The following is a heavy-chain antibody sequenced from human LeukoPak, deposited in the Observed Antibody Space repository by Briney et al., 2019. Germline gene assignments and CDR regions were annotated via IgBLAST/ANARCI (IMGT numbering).Heavy chain of an antibody. CDR3: ARGATMVRGVIISDAFDI. Sequence: SEALSLTCAVYGGSFSGYYWSWIRQPPGKGLEWIGEINHSGSTNYNPSLKSRVTISVDTSKNQFSLKLSSVTAADTAVYYCARGATMVRGVIISDAFDIWGQGTMVTVSS. D-gene: IGHD3-10*01. J-gene: IGHJ3*02. CDR1: GGSFSGYY. V-gene: IGHV4-34*01. CDR2: INHSGST.